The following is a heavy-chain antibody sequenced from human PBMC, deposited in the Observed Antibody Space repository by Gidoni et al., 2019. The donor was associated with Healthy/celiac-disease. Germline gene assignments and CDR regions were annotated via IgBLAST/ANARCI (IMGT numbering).Heavy chain of an antibody. CDR2: IYYSGST. V-gene: IGHV4-31*03. Sequence: QVQLQESGPGLVKPSQTLSLTCTVSGGSISSGDYYWSWIRQHPGKGLEWIGYIYYSGSTYYNPSLKSRVTISVDTSKNQFSLKLSSVTAADTAVYYCARDHSDSGRGFDYWGQGTLVTVSS. D-gene: IGHD6-25*01. J-gene: IGHJ4*02. CDR3: ARDHSDSGRGFDY. CDR1: GGSISSGDYY.